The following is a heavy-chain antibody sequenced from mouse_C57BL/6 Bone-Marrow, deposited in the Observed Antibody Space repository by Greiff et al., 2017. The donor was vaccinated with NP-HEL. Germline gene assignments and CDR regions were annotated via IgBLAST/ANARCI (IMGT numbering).Heavy chain of an antibody. D-gene: IGHD1-1*01. CDR1: GYTFTSYW. Sequence: QVQLQQPGAELVMPGASVKLSCKASGYTFTSYWMHWVKQRPGQGLEWIGEIDPSDSYTNYNQKFKGKSTLTVDKSSSTAYMQISSLTSEASAVYYCARRGDGSSFYWYFDVWGTGTTVTVSS. CDR2: IDPSDSYT. J-gene: IGHJ1*03. V-gene: IGHV1-69*01. CDR3: ARRGDGSSFYWYFDV.